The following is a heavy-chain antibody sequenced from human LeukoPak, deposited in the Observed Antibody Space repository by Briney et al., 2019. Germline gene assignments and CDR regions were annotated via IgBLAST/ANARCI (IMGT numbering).Heavy chain of an antibody. J-gene: IGHJ4*02. V-gene: IGHV4-38-2*02. CDR2: IYHSGST. D-gene: IGHD3-22*01. CDR1: GYSISSGYY. Sequence: SETLSLTCTVSGYSISSGYYWGWIRQPPGKGLEWIGSIYHSGSTYYNPSLKSRVTISVDTSKNQFSLKLSSVTAADTAVYYCARSKYDSSGYIFDYWGQGTLVTVSS. CDR3: ARSKYDSSGYIFDY.